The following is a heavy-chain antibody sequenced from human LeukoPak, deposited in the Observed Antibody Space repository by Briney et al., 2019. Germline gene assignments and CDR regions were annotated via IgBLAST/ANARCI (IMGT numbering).Heavy chain of an antibody. Sequence: GGSLRLSCAASGFTFSSYWMSWVRQAPGKGLDWVANIKQDGSEKYFVDSVKGRFTISRDNAKNSLYLQMNSLRAEDTAVYYCARYRDSSSWYWFDPWGQGTLVTVSS. CDR3: ARYRDSSSWYWFDP. D-gene: IGHD6-13*01. V-gene: IGHV3-7*01. CDR2: IKQDGSEK. J-gene: IGHJ5*02. CDR1: GFTFSSYW.